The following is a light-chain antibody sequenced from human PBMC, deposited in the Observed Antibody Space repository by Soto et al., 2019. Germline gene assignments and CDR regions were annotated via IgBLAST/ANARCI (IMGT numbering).Light chain of an antibody. J-gene: IGKJ5*01. V-gene: IGKV1-16*01. CDR1: QGISNH. CDR3: QQYNSDPIT. Sequence: DIQMTQSPSSLSASVGDRVTISCRASQGISNHLAWFQQKPGKAPKSLMYTASSLQSGVPSRFSGIGSETDFTLTISSLQPEDFATYYCQQYNSDPITFGQGTRLEI. CDR2: TAS.